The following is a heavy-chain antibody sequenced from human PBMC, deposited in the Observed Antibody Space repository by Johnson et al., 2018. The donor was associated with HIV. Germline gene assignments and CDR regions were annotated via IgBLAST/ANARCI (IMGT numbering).Heavy chain of an antibody. V-gene: IGHV3-66*01. D-gene: IGHD3-3*01. J-gene: IGHJ3*02. CDR1: GFSISSNY. Sequence: VQLVESGGGLVQPGGSLRLSGAASGFSISSNYMSWIRQAPGKGLEWVSVIYRAGSTYYADSVKGRFTISRDNAKNSLYLQMNSLRVEDTAVYYCARVKGSTIFGVVRPHGAFDIWGQGTMVTVSS. CDR2: IYRAGST. CDR3: ARVKGSTIFGVVRPHGAFDI.